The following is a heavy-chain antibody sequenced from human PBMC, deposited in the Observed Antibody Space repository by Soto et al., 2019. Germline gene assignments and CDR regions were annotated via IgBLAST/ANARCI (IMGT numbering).Heavy chain of an antibody. D-gene: IGHD2-15*01. J-gene: IGHJ5*02. V-gene: IGHV5-51*01. Sequence: GESLKISCKGSGYSFTSYWIGWVRQMPGKGLEWMGIIYPGDSDTRYSPSFQGQVTISADKSISTAYLQWSSLKASDTAMYYCARPIGVVVAATGWFDPWGQGTLVTVSS. CDR1: GYSFTSYW. CDR2: IYPGDSDT. CDR3: ARPIGVVVAATGWFDP.